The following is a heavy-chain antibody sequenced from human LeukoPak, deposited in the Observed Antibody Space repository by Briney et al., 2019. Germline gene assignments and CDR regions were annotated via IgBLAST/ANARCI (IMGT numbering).Heavy chain of an antibody. J-gene: IGHJ4*02. CDR2: INAKTGNP. Sequence: ASVKVSCKASGYTFNTYSITWVRQAPGQGLEWVGWINAKTGNPTYAQGSTGRFVFSLDTSVSTAYLQISSLKAEDTAVYYCAREVLRFDYWGQGTLVTVSS. V-gene: IGHV7-4-1*02. CDR3: AREVLRFDY. CDR1: GYTFNTYS.